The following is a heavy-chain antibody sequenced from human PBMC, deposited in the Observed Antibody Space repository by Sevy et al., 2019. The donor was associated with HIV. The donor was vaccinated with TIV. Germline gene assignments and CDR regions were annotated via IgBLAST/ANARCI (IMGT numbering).Heavy chain of an antibody. CDR3: TLEGLYCSGGTCYSEGFDS. CDR2: IKSKTDGGTT. D-gene: IGHD2-15*01. CDR1: GFTVSDAW. J-gene: IGHJ4*02. V-gene: IGHV3-15*01. Sequence: GGSLRLSCAAFGFTVSDAWMSWVRQAPGKGLQWVGRIKSKTDGGTTDYFTPVKGRFTISRDDSKNTLYLQINSLKTEDTAVYYCTLEGLYCSGGTCYSEGFDSWGQGILVTVSS.